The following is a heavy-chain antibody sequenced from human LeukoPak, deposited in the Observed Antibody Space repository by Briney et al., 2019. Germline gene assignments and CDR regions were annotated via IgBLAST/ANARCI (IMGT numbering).Heavy chain of an antibody. V-gene: IGHV4-34*08. CDR2: INQSGST. CDR3: AISSKKDSGNYYDFDY. D-gene: IGHD1-26*01. CDR1: GFNFRGQA. Sequence: GSLRLSCAASGFNFRGQAMSWVRQPPGKGLEWIGEINQSGSTNYSPSLKSRVTISVDTSKNQFSLKVNSVTAADTAVYYCAISSKKDSGNYYDFDYWGQGTLVTVSS. J-gene: IGHJ4*02.